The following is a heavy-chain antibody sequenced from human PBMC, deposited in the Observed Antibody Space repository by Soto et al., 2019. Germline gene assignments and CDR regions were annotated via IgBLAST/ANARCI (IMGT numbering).Heavy chain of an antibody. CDR2: IISVLRIP. Sequence: QVQLVQSGAEVKKPGSSVKVSCKASGDTFSSYTLSWVRQAPGQGLEWMGRIISVLRIPNYAQKFQGRLTITADKSTNTDYMELTSLTSEDTAVYYCAREGGTSAFDIWGQGTVVTVAS. D-gene: IGHD3-16*01. J-gene: IGHJ3*02. V-gene: IGHV1-69*08. CDR1: GDTFSSYT. CDR3: AREGGTSAFDI.